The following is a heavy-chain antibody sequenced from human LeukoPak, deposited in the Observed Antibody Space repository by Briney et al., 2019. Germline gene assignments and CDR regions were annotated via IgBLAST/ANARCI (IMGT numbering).Heavy chain of an antibody. D-gene: IGHD3-10*01. J-gene: IGHJ6*02. CDR2: IKQDGSEK. CDR3: ARFGSGSYHYYYGMDV. Sequence: GGSLRLSCAASGFTFSSYWMSWVRQAPGKGLEWVANIKQDGSEKYYVDSVKGRFTISRDNAKNSLYLQMISLRAEDTAAYYCARFGSGSYHYYYGMDVWGQGTTVTVSS. CDR1: GFTFSSYW. V-gene: IGHV3-7*01.